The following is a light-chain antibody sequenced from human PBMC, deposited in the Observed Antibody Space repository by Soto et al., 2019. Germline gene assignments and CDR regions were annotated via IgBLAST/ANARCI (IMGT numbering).Light chain of an antibody. CDR1: QSVISS. Sequence: EILIAQSPATPSVSPGERANLSFRASQSVISSLAWYQQKPGQAPRLLIYGASARATGIPARFSGSGSGTEFTLTIRSLESEESAVYYRPQRSNPPTFGTGTKVDIK. V-gene: IGKV3-15*01. CDR3: PQRSNPPT. J-gene: IGKJ1*01. CDR2: GAS.